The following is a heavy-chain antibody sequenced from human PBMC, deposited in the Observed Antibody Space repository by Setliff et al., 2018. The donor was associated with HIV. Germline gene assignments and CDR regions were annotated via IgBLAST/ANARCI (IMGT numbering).Heavy chain of an antibody. V-gene: IGHV4-59*01. CDR3: ARGYSSGWYDY. D-gene: IGHD6-19*01. Sequence: SCTVSGDSMSSYYWSWIRQPPGKGLEWIGYIDYSGSTNYNRSLKSRVTISIDTSKNQFSLKLYSVTAADTAVYYCARGYSSGWYDYWGQGTLVTVSS. CDR1: GDSMSSYY. CDR2: IDYSGST. J-gene: IGHJ4*02.